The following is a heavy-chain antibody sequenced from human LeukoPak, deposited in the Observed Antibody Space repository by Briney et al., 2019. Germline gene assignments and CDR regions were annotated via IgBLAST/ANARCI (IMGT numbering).Heavy chain of an antibody. CDR2: IIPILGIA. CDR1: GGTFSSYA. CDR3: ARSPGYSYGHPYYYYGMDV. J-gene: IGHJ6*02. Sequence: GASVKVSCKASGGTFSSYAISWVRQAPGQGLEWMERIIPILGIANYAQKFQGRVTITADKSTSTAYMELSSLRSEDTAVYYCARSPGYSYGHPYYYYGMDVWGQGTTVTVSS. V-gene: IGHV1-69*04. D-gene: IGHD5-18*01.